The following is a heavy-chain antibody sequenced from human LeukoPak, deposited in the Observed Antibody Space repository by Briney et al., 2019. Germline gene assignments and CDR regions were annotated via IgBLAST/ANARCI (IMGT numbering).Heavy chain of an antibody. J-gene: IGHJ4*02. Sequence: GGSLRLSCAASGFTFRNFAMAWVRQAPGKGLEWVSSISSSSSYIYYADSVKGRFTISRDNSKNTLYLQMNSLRAEDTAVYYCARASFQGDYDILTGYPYYFDYWGQGTLVTVSS. CDR3: ARASFQGDYDILTGYPYYFDY. V-gene: IGHV3-21*01. CDR2: ISSSSSYI. D-gene: IGHD3-9*01. CDR1: GFTFRNFA.